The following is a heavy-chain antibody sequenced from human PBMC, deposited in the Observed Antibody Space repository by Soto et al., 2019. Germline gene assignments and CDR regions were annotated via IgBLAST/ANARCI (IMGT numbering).Heavy chain of an antibody. CDR3: AREDSIIIPAVSDF. CDR1: GFAFNNYG. D-gene: IGHD2-2*01. V-gene: IGHV3-21*01. Sequence: GGSLSLSCTVSGFAFNNYGINWVRQAPGKGLEWVSSISKSDYTYYSDSVKGRFTISRDNAKNSVSLQMNTLRVEDTAVYYCAREDSIIIPAVSDFWGQGTLVTVSS. J-gene: IGHJ4*02. CDR2: ISKSDYT.